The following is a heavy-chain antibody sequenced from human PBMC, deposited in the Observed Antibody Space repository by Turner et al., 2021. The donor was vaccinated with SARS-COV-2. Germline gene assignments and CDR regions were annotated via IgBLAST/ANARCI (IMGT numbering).Heavy chain of an antibody. CDR2: IYSDGRK. CDR1: GLTVSSNY. J-gene: IGHJ4*02. V-gene: IGHV3-53*01. D-gene: IGHD3-10*01. CDR3: ARDRGGYSDY. Sequence: EVQLVESGGGLIQPGGALRLSCAASGLTVSSNYMSWVRQAPGKGLEWVSVIYSDGRKYYADSVKGRFTISRDNSKNTLYLQMNSLRAEDTAVYYCARDRGGYSDYWGQGTLVTVSS.